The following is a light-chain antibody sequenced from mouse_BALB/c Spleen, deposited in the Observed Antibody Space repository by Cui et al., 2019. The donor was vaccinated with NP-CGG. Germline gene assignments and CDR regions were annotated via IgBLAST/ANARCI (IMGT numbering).Light chain of an antibody. CDR3: ALWYSNHWV. Sequence: QAVVPQESSPTTSPGETVTLTCRPSTGAVTTGNYANWVQEKPDHLFTGLIGGTNNRPPGVPARFSGSLIGDKAALTIAGAQTEDEAIYFCALWYSNHWVFGGGTKLTVL. J-gene: IGLJ1*01. CDR1: TGAVTTGNY. V-gene: IGLV1*01. CDR2: GTN.